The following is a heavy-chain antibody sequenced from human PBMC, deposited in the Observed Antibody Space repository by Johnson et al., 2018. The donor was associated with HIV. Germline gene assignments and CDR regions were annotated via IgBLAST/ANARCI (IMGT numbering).Heavy chain of an antibody. CDR3: ARDVRMDKAFDI. D-gene: IGHD2-15*01. CDR1: GFTFDDYA. Sequence: VQLVESGGGLVQPGRSLRLSCAASGFTFDDYAIHWVRQTPGKGLEWVSGISWNSGNIDYADSVKGRFTISRDNSKNTLYLQMNSLRAEETAVYYCARDVRMDKAFDIWGQGTMVTVSS. CDR2: ISWNSGNI. V-gene: IGHV3-9*01. J-gene: IGHJ3*02.